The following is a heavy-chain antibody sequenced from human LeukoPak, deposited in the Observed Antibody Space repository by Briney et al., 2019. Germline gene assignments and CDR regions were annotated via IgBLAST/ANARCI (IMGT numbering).Heavy chain of an antibody. V-gene: IGHV1-24*01. CDR3: ARSGRRDGYNYRLGVYYFDY. J-gene: IGHJ4*02. Sequence: GASVKVSCKVSGYTLTELSMHWVRQAPGKGLEWMGGFDPEDGETIYAQKFQGRVTMTEDTSTDTAYMELSSLRSEDTAVYYCARSGRRDGYNYRLGVYYFDYWGQGTLVTVSS. CDR1: GYTLTELS. D-gene: IGHD5-24*01. CDR2: FDPEDGET.